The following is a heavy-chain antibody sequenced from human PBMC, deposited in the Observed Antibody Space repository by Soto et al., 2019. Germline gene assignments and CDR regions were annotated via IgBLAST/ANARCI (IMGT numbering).Heavy chain of an antibody. V-gene: IGHV3-53*01. D-gene: IGHD3-16*01. CDR2: IYSGGST. J-gene: IGHJ4*02. CDR1: TVSSNY. CDR3: ARAGDSYY. Sequence: TVSSNYMSWVRQAPVKGLEWVSVIYSGGSTYYVDSVKGRFTISRDNAKNSLYLQMNILRAEDTAVYYCARAGDSYYWGQGTLVTVSS.